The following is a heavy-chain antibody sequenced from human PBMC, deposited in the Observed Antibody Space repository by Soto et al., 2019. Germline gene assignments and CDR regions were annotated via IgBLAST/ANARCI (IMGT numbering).Heavy chain of an antibody. D-gene: IGHD4-17*01. CDR2: IYYSGST. Sequence: QVQLQESGPGLVKPSQTLSLTCTVSVGSISSGGYYWSWIRQHPGKGLDGIGYIYYSGSTYSTPALKSRVTISVDTSKNQSYLKLSSVTAADTAVYYCARVLDYGDWGVYYFDYWGQGTLVTVSS. V-gene: IGHV4-31*03. CDR3: ARVLDYGDWGVYYFDY. J-gene: IGHJ4*02. CDR1: VGSISSGGYY.